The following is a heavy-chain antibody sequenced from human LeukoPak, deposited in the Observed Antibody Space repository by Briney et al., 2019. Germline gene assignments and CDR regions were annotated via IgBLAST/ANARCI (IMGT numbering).Heavy chain of an antibody. CDR1: GSSFNTYW. CDR2: IYPGDSDT. V-gene: IGHV5-51*01. Sequence: GESLKISCKGSGSSFNTYWIGWVRQMPGKGLEWMGIIYPGDSDTRYSPSFQGQVTISADKSLSTAYLQWGSLQASDTAMYYCAREGRSSSPMDYWGQGTLVTVSS. CDR3: AREGRSSSPMDY. J-gene: IGHJ4*02. D-gene: IGHD6-6*01.